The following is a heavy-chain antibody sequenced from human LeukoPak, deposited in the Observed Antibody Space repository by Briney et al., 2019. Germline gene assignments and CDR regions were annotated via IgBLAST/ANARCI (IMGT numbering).Heavy chain of an antibody. CDR2: INQDGSEK. CDR1: GFTFSTYW. CDR3: ARDANPSIHFDY. V-gene: IGHV3-7*01. D-gene: IGHD3-9*01. Sequence: PGGSLRLSCAASGFTFSTYWMSWVRQAPGKGLEWVAHINQDGSEKYYVDSVKGRFTISRDNARNSQYLQMNSLRAEDTAVYYCARDANPSIHFDYWGQGTLVTVSS. J-gene: IGHJ4*02.